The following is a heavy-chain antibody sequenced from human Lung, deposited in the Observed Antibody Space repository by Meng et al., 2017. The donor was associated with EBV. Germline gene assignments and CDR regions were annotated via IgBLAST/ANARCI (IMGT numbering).Heavy chain of an antibody. Sequence: QGQLRQWGAGLLKPSETRSLTCAVHGGSLSGAYWNWIRQPPGKGLEWIGEIIHGGSPSYNPSLKSRVTISIDTSKNQLSLMLSSVTAADTAVYYCARRPTGIDYWGQGTLVTVSS. CDR1: GGSLSGAY. D-gene: IGHD2-8*02. CDR2: IIHGGSP. J-gene: IGHJ4*02. CDR3: ARRPTGIDY. V-gene: IGHV4-34*12.